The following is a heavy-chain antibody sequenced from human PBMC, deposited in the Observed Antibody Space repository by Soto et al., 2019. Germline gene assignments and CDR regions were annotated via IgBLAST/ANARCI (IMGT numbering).Heavy chain of an antibody. CDR2: ISGSGGST. CDR1: GFTFSYG. J-gene: IGHJ6*03. V-gene: IGHV3-23*01. CDR3: AKGYYYYYMDV. Sequence: GGSLRLSCAASGFTFSYGIHWLRQAPGKGLEWVSAISGSGGSTYYADSVKGRFTISRDNSKNTLYLQMNSLRAEDTAVYYCAKGYYYYYMDVWGKGTTVTVSS.